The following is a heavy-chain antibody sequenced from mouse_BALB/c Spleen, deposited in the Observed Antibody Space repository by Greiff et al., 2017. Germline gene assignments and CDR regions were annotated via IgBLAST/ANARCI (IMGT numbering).Heavy chain of an antibody. J-gene: IGHJ4*01. V-gene: IGHV7-3*02. CDR2: IRNKANGYTT. D-gene: IGHD2-4*01. Sequence: EVKLVESGGGLVQPGGSLRLSCATSGFTFTDYYMSWVRQPPGQALEWLGFIRNKANGYTTEYSASVKGRFTISRDNSQSILYLQMNTLRAEDSATYYCARDTYYDNDSYYAMDYWGQGTSVTVSS. CDR1: GFTFTDYY. CDR3: ARDTYYDNDSYYAMDY.